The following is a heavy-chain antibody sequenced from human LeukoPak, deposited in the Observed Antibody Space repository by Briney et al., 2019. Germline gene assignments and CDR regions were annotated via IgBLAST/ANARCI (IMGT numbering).Heavy chain of an antibody. CDR2: IIPIFGTA. D-gene: IGHD2-21*01. V-gene: IGHV1-69*05. CDR3: ARDHIEAGYYDYYMDV. J-gene: IGHJ6*03. Sequence: SVKVSCKASGGTFSSYAISWVRQAPGKGLEWMGRIIPIFGTANYAQKFQGRVTITTDESTSTAYMELSSLRSEDTAVYYWARDHIEAGYYDYYMDVGGKGTTVTVSS. CDR1: GGTFSSYA.